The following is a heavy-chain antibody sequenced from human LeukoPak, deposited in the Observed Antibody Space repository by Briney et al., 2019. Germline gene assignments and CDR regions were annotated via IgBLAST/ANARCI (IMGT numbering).Heavy chain of an antibody. V-gene: IGHV4-61*02. CDR3: ARDDSSWHYSRYYYYMDV. CDR1: GGSISSGSYY. Sequence: PSETLSLTCTVSGGSISSGSYYWSWIRQPAGKGLEWIGRIYTSGSTNYNPSLKSRVTISVDTSKNQFSLKLSSVTAADTAVYYCARDDSSWHYSRYYYYMDVWGKGTTVTVSS. J-gene: IGHJ6*03. D-gene: IGHD6-13*01. CDR2: IYTSGST.